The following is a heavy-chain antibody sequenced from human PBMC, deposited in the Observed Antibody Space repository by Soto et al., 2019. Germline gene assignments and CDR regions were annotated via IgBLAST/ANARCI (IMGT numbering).Heavy chain of an antibody. J-gene: IGHJ4*02. CDR3: ARDLHGGNAATDY. V-gene: IGHV3-7*03. Sequence: GGSLRLSCAASGFTFSSYWMSWVRQAPGKGLEWVANIKQDGSEKYYVDSVKGRFTIPRDNAKNSLYLQMNSLRAEDTAVYYCARDLHGGNAATDYWGQGTLVTVSS. CDR1: GFTFSSYW. CDR2: IKQDGSEK. D-gene: IGHD2-15*01.